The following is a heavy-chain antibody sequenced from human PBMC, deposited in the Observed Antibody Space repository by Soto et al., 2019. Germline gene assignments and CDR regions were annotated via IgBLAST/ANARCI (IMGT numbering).Heavy chain of an antibody. CDR3: AHYSSTSSFDY. CDR2: IYWDDDK. J-gene: IGHJ4*02. V-gene: IGHV2-5*02. D-gene: IGHD6-13*01. CDR1: GFSLSTSGMG. Sequence: QITLKESGPTLVKPTQTFTLACTFSGFSLSTSGMGVGWIRQPPGKALEWLALIYWDDDKRYSPSLKSRLTITKDTYKNQVGLTMTNMDPVDTATYYCAHYSSTSSFDYWGQGTLVTVSS.